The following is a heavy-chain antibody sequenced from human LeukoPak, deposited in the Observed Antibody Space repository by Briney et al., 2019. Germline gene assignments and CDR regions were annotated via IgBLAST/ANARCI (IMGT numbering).Heavy chain of an antibody. J-gene: IGHJ4*02. Sequence: ASVKVSCKASGYTFTSYAMNWVRQAPGQGLEWMGWINPNSGGTNYAQKFQGRVTMTRDTSISTAYMDLSRLRSDDTAVYYCVQFELDYWGQGALVTVSS. CDR2: INPNSGGT. CDR1: GYTFTSYA. D-gene: IGHD1-7*01. V-gene: IGHV1-2*02. CDR3: VQFELDY.